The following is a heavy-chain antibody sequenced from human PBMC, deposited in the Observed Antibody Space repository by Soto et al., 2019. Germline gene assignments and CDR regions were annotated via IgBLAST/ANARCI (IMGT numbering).Heavy chain of an antibody. D-gene: IGHD3-22*01. CDR2: INHSGST. CDR1: GGSFSGYY. V-gene: IGHV4-34*01. J-gene: IGHJ5*02. CDR3: ARARDYYDSSGDYYWIRLFEP. Sequence: SETLSLTCAVYGGSFSGYYWSWIRQPPGKGLEWIGEINHSGSTNYNPSLKSRVTISVDTSKNQFSLKLSSVTAADTAVYYCARARDYYDSSGDYYWIRLFEPWGQGTVVTASS.